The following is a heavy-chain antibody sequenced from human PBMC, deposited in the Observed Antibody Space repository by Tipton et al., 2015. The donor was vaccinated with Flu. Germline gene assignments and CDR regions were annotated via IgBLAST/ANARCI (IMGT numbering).Heavy chain of an antibody. J-gene: IGHJ5*02. V-gene: IGHV4-59*01. CDR1: GGSIGKYY. D-gene: IGHD6-13*01. CDR3: ARALYSSNWYGSVWLDP. CDR2: VYYTGST. Sequence: TLSLTYTISGGSIGKYYWSWIRQPPGKGLEWIGYVYYTGSTNYNPSLKSRVTMSLDTSKNQFSLKLSSVTAADTAVYFCARALYSSNWYGSVWLDPWGQGTQVTVSS.